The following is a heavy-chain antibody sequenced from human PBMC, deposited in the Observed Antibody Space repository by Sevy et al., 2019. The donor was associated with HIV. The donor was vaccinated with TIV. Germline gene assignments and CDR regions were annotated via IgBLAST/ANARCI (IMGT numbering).Heavy chain of an antibody. Sequence: GGSLRLSCAASGFTFGTYAMSWVRQAAGKGLEWVSTISGSCGRTYHADSVKGRFTISRDNSMNTPNLQMNSLRAEDTAVYYCAKAVYASKVVVTNGFDYWGQGTLVTVSS. D-gene: IGHD3-22*01. V-gene: IGHV3-23*01. J-gene: IGHJ4*02. CDR1: GFTFGTYA. CDR2: ISGSCGRT. CDR3: AKAVYASKVVVTNGFDY.